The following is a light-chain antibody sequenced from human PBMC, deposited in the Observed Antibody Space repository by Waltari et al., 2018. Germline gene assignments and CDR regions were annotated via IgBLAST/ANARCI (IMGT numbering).Light chain of an antibody. J-gene: IGKJ1*01. CDR3: MQSTKDPRT. CDR2: KVT. Sequence: DIVMTQTPLSLAVTPGEPASISCRSSQSLLHTNGNTYLHWYLQKPGQSPRLLMYKVTNRESGVPDRFSGSGSCTDFTLKISRVEPEDVGIYYCMQSTKDPRTFGQGTRVEIK. CDR1: QSLLHTNGNTY. V-gene: IGKV2D-29*02.